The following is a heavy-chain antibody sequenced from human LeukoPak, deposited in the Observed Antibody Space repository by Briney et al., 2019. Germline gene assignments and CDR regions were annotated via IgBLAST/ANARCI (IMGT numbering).Heavy chain of an antibody. V-gene: IGHV1-24*01. Sequence: ASVKVSCKVSGYTLTELSMHWVRQTPGKGREWMGGFDPEDGETIYAQKFQGRVTMTEDTSTDPAYMELSSLGSEDTAVYYCATDPEGIAAAGQFDYWGQGTLVTVSS. D-gene: IGHD6-13*01. CDR3: ATDPEGIAAAGQFDY. CDR1: GYTLTELS. CDR2: FDPEDGET. J-gene: IGHJ4*02.